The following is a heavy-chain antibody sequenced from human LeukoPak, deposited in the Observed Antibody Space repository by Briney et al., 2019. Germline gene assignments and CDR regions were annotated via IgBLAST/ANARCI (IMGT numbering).Heavy chain of an antibody. CDR1: GGSLSSSGYY. CDR2: IYYSGSP. Sequence: PSETLSLTCTVSGGSLSSSGYYWGWIRQPPGKGLVWIGSIYYSGSPYYNPSLNSEVTIYVDTSQSQVSLELSFVTAASTGVDYCASPINYDILTGYLATFDYWGQGILVTVSS. J-gene: IGHJ4*02. CDR3: ASPINYDILTGYLATFDY. D-gene: IGHD3-9*01. V-gene: IGHV4-39*01.